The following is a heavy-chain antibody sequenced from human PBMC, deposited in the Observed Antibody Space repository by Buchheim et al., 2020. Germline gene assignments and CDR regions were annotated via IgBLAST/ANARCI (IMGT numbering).Heavy chain of an antibody. D-gene: IGHD3-22*01. Sequence: QVQLVESGGGVVQPGRSLRLSCAASGFTFSSYAMHWVRQAPGKGLEWVAVISYDGSNKYYADSVKGRFTISRDNSKNTLYLQMNSLRAEDTAVYHCARVAKYYYDSSGYYYEYWGQGTL. V-gene: IGHV3-30-3*01. CDR1: GFTFSSYA. CDR2: ISYDGSNK. J-gene: IGHJ4*02. CDR3: ARVAKYYYDSSGYYYEY.